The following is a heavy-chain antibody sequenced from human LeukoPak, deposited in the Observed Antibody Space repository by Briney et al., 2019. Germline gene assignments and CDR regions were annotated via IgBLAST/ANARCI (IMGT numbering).Heavy chain of an antibody. D-gene: IGHD3-9*01. CDR2: INTNTGNP. V-gene: IGHV7-4-1*02. CDR3: ARDRGDYDILTGDRYYYYYYMDV. Sequence: ASVKVSCKASGYTFTSYAMNWVRQAPGQGLEWMGWINTNTGNPTYAQGFTGRFVFSLDTSVSTAYLQISSLKAEDTAVYYCARDRGDYDILTGDRYYYYYYMDVWGKGTTVTVSS. J-gene: IGHJ6*03. CDR1: GYTFTSYA.